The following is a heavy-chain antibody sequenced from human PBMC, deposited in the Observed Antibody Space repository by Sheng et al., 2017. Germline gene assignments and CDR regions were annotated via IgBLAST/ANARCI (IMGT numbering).Heavy chain of an antibody. CDR1: GYIFTGYY. D-gene: IGHD6-25*01. CDR2: INPNSGGA. J-gene: IGHJ4*01. CDR3: ARGGYVSSPDLDF. Sequence: QVQLVQSGAEVKKPGASVKVSCEASGYIFTGYYMYWLRQAPGQGLEWMGWINPNSGGATYARRFQGRVTMTRDTSIRTSYMELSSLRSDDTAVYYCARGGYVSSPDLDFWG. V-gene: IGHV1-2*02.